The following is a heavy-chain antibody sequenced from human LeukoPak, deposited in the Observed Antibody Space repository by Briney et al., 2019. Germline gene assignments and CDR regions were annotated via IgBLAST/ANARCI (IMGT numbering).Heavy chain of an antibody. CDR2: IYYSGST. CDR1: GGSFSGYY. D-gene: IGHD5-18*01. Sequence: PSETLSLTCAVYGGSFSGYYWSWIRQPPGKGLEWIGYIYYSGSTNYNPSLKSRVTISVDTSKNQFSLKLSSVTAADTAVYYCARHSGYGPGPFDYWGQGTLVTVSS. CDR3: ARHSGYGPGPFDY. V-gene: IGHV4-59*08. J-gene: IGHJ4*02.